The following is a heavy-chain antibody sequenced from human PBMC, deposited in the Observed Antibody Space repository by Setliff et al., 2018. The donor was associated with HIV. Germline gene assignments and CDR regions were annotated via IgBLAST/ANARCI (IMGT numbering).Heavy chain of an antibody. J-gene: IGHJ3*02. D-gene: IGHD3-22*01. Sequence: GGSLSLSCVASGFTFSTYSMNWVRQAPGKGLEWVSYIRSSSRTIYYADSVKGRFTISRDNAKNSLYLQMNSLRAEDTAVYYCARESPYDTSGYYFGAFDIWGQGTMVTVSS. CDR1: GFTFSTYS. V-gene: IGHV3-48*04. CDR2: IRSSSRTI. CDR3: ARESPYDTSGYYFGAFDI.